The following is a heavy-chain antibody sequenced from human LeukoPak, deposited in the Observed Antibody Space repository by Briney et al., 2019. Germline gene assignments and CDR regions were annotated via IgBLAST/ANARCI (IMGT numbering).Heavy chain of an antibody. CDR1: GFTFSSYT. CDR3: ARDYGGNPGSFDY. J-gene: IGHJ4*02. V-gene: IGHV3-21*01. Sequence: PGGSLRLSCAASGFTFSSYTMNWVRQAPGKGLEWVSSISSSSSYIYYADSVKGRFTISRDNAKNSLYLQMNSLRAEDTAVYYCARDYGGNPGSFDYWGQGTLVTVSS. CDR2: ISSSSSYI. D-gene: IGHD4-23*01.